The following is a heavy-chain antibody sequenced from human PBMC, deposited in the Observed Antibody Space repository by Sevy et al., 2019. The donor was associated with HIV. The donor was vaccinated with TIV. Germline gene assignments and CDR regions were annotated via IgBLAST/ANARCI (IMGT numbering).Heavy chain of an antibody. CDR3: VREGGSDCSGTSCDRGGLFAAAVDY. CDR2: TYYRSKWYN. D-gene: IGHD2-2*02. Sequence: SQTLSLTCAISGDSVSSNSAAWNWIRQSPSRGLEWLGRTYYRSKWYNDYAVSVKSRITINPDTSKNHFSLRLNAVTPEDTVVYYCVREGGSDCSGTSCDRGGLFAAAVDYWGQGTLVTVSS. J-gene: IGHJ4*02. CDR1: GDSVSSNSAA. V-gene: IGHV6-1*01.